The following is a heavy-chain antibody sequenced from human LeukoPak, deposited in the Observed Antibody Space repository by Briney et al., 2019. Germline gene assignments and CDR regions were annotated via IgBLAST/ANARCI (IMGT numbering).Heavy chain of an antibody. CDR3: ARELGGEDV. Sequence: PSETLSLTCTVSGGSISSYYWSWIRQSPGKGLEWIGYIFYSGSTYYNPSLKSRVSISVDTSKNQFSLKLNSVTAADTAVYYCARELGGEDVWGQGTTVTVSS. CDR2: IFYSGST. D-gene: IGHD3-10*01. J-gene: IGHJ6*02. CDR1: GGSISSYY. V-gene: IGHV4-30-4*01.